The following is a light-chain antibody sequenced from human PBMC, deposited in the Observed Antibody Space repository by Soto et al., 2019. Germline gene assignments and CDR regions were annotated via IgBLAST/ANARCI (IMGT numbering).Light chain of an antibody. CDR2: AAS. J-gene: IGKJ1*01. Sequence: DIQLTQSASFLSASVRDRVTITCRASQGIKNYLAWYQQKPGIAPKLLIYAASTLHSGVPSRFSGSGSGTEFTLTIASLQPEDSATYYCQQANSFTRTFGQGTKVDIK. CDR3: QQANSFTRT. V-gene: IGKV1-9*01. CDR1: QGIKNY.